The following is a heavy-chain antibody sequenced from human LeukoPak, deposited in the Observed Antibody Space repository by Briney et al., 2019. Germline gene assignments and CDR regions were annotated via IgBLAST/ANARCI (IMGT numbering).Heavy chain of an antibody. Sequence: GASVKVSCKASGYTFTSYYMHWVRQAPGQGLEWMGIINPSGGSTSYAQKFQGRVTMTRDTSTSTVYMELSSLRSEDTAVYYCARTNYDILTGYYEGYYFDYWGQGTLVTVSS. J-gene: IGHJ4*02. CDR1: GYTFTSYY. CDR3: ARTNYDILTGYYEGYYFDY. D-gene: IGHD3-9*01. V-gene: IGHV1-46*01. CDR2: INPSGGST.